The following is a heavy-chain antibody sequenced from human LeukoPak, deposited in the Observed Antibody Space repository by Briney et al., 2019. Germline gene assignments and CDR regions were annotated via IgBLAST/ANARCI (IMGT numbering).Heavy chain of an antibody. J-gene: IGHJ3*02. CDR3: ARAGCGWVLTPCDAFDI. V-gene: IGHV3-9*01. D-gene: IGHD2-15*01. CDR1: GFTFDDYA. CDR2: ISWNSGSI. Sequence: PGGSLRLSCAASGFTFDDYAMHWVRQAPGKGLEWVSGISWNSGSIGYADSVKGRFTISRDNAKNSLYLQMNSLRAEDTAVYYCARAGCGWVLTPCDAFDIWGQGTMVTVSS.